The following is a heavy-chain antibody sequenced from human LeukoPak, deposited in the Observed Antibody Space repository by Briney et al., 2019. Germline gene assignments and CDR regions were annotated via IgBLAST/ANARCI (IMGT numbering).Heavy chain of an antibody. CDR2: ISSSSSYI. V-gene: IGHV3-21*01. CDR3: VRDQGRSSSSTSDY. Sequence: GGSLRLSCGASGFTFSSYSMNWVRQAPGKGLEWVSSISSSSSYIYYADSVKGRFTISRDNAKNSLYLQMNSLRAEDTAVYYCVRDQGRSSSSTSDYWGQGTLVTVSS. CDR1: GFTFSSYS. D-gene: IGHD6-13*01. J-gene: IGHJ4*02.